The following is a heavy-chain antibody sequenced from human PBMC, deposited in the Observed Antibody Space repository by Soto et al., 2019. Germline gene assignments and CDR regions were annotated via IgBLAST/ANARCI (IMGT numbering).Heavy chain of an antibody. CDR1: GGSISSSSYY. CDR3: ARRQGFYYYYDSSGYFRPVDAFDI. Sequence: QLQLQESGPGLVKPSETLSLTCTVCGGSISSSSYYWGWIRQPPGKGLEWIGSIYYSGSTYYNPSLKSRVTISVDTSKNQFSLKLSSVTAADTAVYYCARRQGFYYYYDSSGYFRPVDAFDIWGQGTMVTVSS. CDR2: IYYSGST. D-gene: IGHD3-22*01. V-gene: IGHV4-39*01. J-gene: IGHJ3*02.